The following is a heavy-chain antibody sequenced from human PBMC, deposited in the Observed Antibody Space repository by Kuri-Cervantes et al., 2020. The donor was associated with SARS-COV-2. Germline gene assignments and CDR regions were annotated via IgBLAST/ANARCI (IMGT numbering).Heavy chain of an antibody. J-gene: IGHJ5*02. CDR3: ARSTYNNWFDP. D-gene: IGHD1-14*01. CDR1: GFTFSSYS. CDR2: ISSSSSYI. V-gene: IGHV3-21*04. Sequence: GESLKISCAAPGFTFSSYSMNWVRQAPWKGLEWVSSISSSSSYIYYADSVKGRFTISRDNAKNSLYLQMNSLRAEDTALYHCARSTYNNWFDPWGQGTLVTVSS.